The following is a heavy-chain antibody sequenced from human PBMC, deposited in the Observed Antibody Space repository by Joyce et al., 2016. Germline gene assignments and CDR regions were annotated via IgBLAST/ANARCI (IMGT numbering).Heavy chain of an antibody. CDR2: MNPNSGGT. V-gene: IGHV1-2*02. J-gene: IGHJ5*02. Sequence: LVKPGASVKVSCKASGYSFTDYYIHWVRRAPGQGLEWMGWMNPNSGGTNSPQKFQGRVTKTRDTSISTAYMEVSSLRSDDTAVYYCARRRNRTTNTICYTCWFDLWGQGTLVTVSS. CDR3: ARRRNRTTNTICYTCWFDL. CDR1: GYSFTDYY. D-gene: IGHD2-2*02.